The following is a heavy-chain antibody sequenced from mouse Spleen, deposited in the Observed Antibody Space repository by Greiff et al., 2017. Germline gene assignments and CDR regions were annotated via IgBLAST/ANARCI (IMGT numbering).Heavy chain of an antibody. CDR2: IYPGSGNT. CDR3: AREGDYDYDEAWFAY. CDR1: GYTFTDYY. Sequence: VQLQESGAELVRPGASVKLSCKASGYTFTDYYINWVKQRPGQGLEWIARIYPGSGNTYYNEKFKGKATLTAEKSSSTAYMQLSSLTSEDSAVYFCAREGDYDYDEAWFAYWGQGTLVTVSA. V-gene: IGHV1-76*01. D-gene: IGHD2-4*01. J-gene: IGHJ3*01.